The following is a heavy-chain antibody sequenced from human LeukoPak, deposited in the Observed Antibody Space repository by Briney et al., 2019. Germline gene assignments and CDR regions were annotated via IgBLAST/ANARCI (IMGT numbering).Heavy chain of an antibody. J-gene: IGHJ1*01. Sequence: PGGSLRLSCAASGFTFSSYAMHWVRQAPGKGLEWVAVISYDGSNKYYADSVKGRFTISRDNSKNTLYLQMNSLRAEDTAVYYCARELLDYYDSSGYYHPPLYFQHWGQGTLVTVSS. D-gene: IGHD3-22*01. CDR2: ISYDGSNK. CDR3: ARELLDYYDSSGYYHPPLYFQH. CDR1: GFTFSSYA. V-gene: IGHV3-30-3*01.